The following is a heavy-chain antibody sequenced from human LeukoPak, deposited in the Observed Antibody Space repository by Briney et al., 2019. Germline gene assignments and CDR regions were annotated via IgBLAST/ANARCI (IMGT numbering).Heavy chain of an antibody. Sequence: PSETLSLTCTVSGGSISSSTYYWGWIRRPPGKGLEWIGSIYYSGNTYYKPSLKSRVTISVDTSRNQFSLKLNSVTAADTAMYYCARVFKRVITFGEVIVNPKYYLDYWGQGTLVTVSS. D-gene: IGHD3-16*02. CDR2: IYYSGNT. CDR1: GGSISSSTYY. J-gene: IGHJ4*02. V-gene: IGHV4-39*07. CDR3: ARVFKRVITFGEVIVNPKYYLDY.